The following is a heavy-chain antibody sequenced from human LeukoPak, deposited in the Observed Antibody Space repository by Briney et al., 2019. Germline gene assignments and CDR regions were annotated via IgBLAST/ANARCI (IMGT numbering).Heavy chain of an antibody. Sequence: SETLSLTCTVSGGSISGSGCHWGWIRQPPGKGLEWIGTIFYSGSTYYNPSLKSRVTISVDTSKNQFSLQLTSVTAADTAVYYCARSYNHNWLRDFDYWGQGTLVTVSS. CDR1: GGSISGSGCH. D-gene: IGHD1-1*01. CDR2: IFYSGST. J-gene: IGHJ4*02. CDR3: ARSYNHNWLRDFDY. V-gene: IGHV4-39*01.